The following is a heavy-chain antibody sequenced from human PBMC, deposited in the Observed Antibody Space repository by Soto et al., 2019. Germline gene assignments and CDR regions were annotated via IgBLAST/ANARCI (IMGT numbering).Heavy chain of an antibody. D-gene: IGHD6-25*01. CDR3: ARDRSAAYYGRDV. J-gene: IGHJ6*02. Sequence: PGGSLRLSCAASGFTFSSYSMNWVRQAPGKGLEWVSSISSSSSYIYYADSVKGRFTISRDNAKNSLYLQMNSLRAEDTAVYYCARDRSAAYYGRDVWGQGTTVTVSS. CDR2: ISSSSSYI. CDR1: GFTFSSYS. V-gene: IGHV3-21*01.